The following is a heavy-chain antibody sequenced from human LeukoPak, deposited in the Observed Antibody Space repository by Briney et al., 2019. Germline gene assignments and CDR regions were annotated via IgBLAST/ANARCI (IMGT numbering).Heavy chain of an antibody. CDR1: GGSISSYY. Sequence: SETLSLTCTVSGGSISSYYWSWIRQPPGKGLEWIGYIYYSGSTNYNPSLKSRVTISVDTSKNQFSLKLSSVTAADTAVYYCARGNSIDSSGYYFDYWGQGTLVIVSS. V-gene: IGHV4-59*08. J-gene: IGHJ4*02. CDR3: ARGNSIDSSGYYFDY. CDR2: IYYSGST. D-gene: IGHD3-22*01.